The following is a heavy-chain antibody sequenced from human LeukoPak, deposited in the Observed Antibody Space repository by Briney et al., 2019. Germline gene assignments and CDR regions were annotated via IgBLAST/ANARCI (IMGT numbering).Heavy chain of an antibody. J-gene: IGHJ4*02. D-gene: IGHD6-19*01. Sequence: ASVKVSCKASGYTFTSYAMHWVRQAPGQRLEWMGWINAGNGNTKYSQKFQGRVTITRDTSASTAYMELSSLRSEDTAVYYCASGFELASSGWLSFDYWGQGTLVTVSS. V-gene: IGHV1-3*01. CDR3: ASGFELASSGWLSFDY. CDR1: GYTFTSYA. CDR2: INAGNGNT.